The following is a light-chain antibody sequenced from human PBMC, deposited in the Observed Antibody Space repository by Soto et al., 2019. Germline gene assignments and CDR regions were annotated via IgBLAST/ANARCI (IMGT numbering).Light chain of an antibody. J-gene: IGLJ1*01. Sequence: QSALTQPPSASGSPGQSVTISCTGTSSDVGGYNYLSWYQHRPGKAPQLIIYEVTKRPSGVPNRFFGSKSSNTASLTVSGLQAEDEADYFCMSYAGMYTYVFGTGTKLTVL. V-gene: IGLV2-8*01. CDR1: SSDVGGYNY. CDR2: EVT. CDR3: MSYAGMYTYV.